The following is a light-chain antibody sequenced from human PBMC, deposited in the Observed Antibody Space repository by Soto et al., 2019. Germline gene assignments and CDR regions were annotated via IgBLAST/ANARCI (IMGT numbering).Light chain of an antibody. Sequence: QSVLTQPPSASGTPGQRVTISCSGSSSNIGGNAVSWYQHLPGTAPKLCIYSNNQRPSGVPDRFSGSKSGTSASLAIRGLQSEDEADYYCAAWDDSLNGFVFGTGTKVTV. J-gene: IGLJ1*01. V-gene: IGLV1-44*01. CDR1: SSNIGGNA. CDR2: SNN. CDR3: AAWDDSLNGFV.